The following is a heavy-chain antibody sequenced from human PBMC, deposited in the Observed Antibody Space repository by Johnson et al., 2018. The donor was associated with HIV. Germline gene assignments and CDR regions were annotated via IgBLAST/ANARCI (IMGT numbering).Heavy chain of an antibody. V-gene: IGHV3-20*04. CDR2: INWNGVRT. Sequence: VQLVESGGGVVRPGGSLRLSCAAAGFTFDDYGMNWVRQAPGKGLEWVSGINWNGVRTGYLDSMKGRFTISRDNAKNSLYLQMNSLRAEDTAVYYCAREQWADAFDVWGQGTMVTVSS. J-gene: IGHJ3*01. CDR1: GFTFDDYG. D-gene: IGHD6-19*01. CDR3: AREQWADAFDV.